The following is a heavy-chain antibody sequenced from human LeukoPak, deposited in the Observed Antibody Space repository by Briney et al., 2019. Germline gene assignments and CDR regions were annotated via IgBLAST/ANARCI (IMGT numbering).Heavy chain of an antibody. CDR2: IHHSGST. V-gene: IGHV4-39*07. CDR3: AREVVAAAGTVDY. J-gene: IGHJ4*02. D-gene: IGHD6-13*01. Sequence: SETLSLTCTVSGGSISSSNYYWGWIRQPPGKGLEWIGSIHHSGSTYYNPSLKSRVTISVDTSKNQFSLKLSPVTAADAAVYYCAREVVAAAGTVDYWGQGTLVIVSS. CDR1: GGSISSSNYY.